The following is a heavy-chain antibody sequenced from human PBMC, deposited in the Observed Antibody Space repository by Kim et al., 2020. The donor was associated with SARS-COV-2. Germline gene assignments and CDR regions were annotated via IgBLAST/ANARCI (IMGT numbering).Heavy chain of an antibody. V-gene: IGHV1-2*06. Sequence: ASVKVSCKASGYTFTDYYMHWVRQAPGQGLEWMGRLNPNSGVTNYAQKLQGRVIITRDTSISTAYMELSRLSSDDTAFYYCARMTNIYFDPWGQGTLVTVSS. CDR2: LNPNSGVT. CDR1: GYTFTDYY. CDR3: ARMTNIYFDP. J-gene: IGHJ5*02. D-gene: IGHD3-3*02.